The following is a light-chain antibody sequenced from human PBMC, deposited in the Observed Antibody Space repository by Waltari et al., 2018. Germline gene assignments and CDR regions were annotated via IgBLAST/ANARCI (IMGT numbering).Light chain of an antibody. V-gene: IGKV1-6*01. CDR2: AAS. CDR1: QGIRYD. Sequence: AIQMTQSPSSLSASVGDKFTITCRASQGIRYDLGWYQQKPGKAPKLLIYAASSLQSGVPSRFSGGGAGTEFTLTISSLQPEDFATYYCLQDYNYPWTFGQGTKVEIK. CDR3: LQDYNYPWT. J-gene: IGKJ1*01.